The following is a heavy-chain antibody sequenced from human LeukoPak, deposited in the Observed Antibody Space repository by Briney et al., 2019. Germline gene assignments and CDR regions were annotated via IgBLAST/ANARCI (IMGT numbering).Heavy chain of an antibody. D-gene: IGHD2-15*01. V-gene: IGHV1-69*05. Sequence: ASVKVSCKASGRTFSSYDISWVRQAPGQGLEWMGGIIPIFGTANYAQKFQGRVTITTDESTSTAYMELSSLRSEDTAVYYCARGAAEYFQHWGQGTLVTVSS. CDR3: ARGAAEYFQH. CDR1: GRTFSSYD. CDR2: IIPIFGTA. J-gene: IGHJ1*01.